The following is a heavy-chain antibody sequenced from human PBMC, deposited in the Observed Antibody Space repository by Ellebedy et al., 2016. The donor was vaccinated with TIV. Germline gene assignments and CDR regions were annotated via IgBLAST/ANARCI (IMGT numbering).Heavy chain of an antibody. CDR1: GGSISSYY. V-gene: IGHV4-59*01. CDR2: ISYSGST. Sequence: MPSETLSLTCTVSGGSISSYYWSWIRQPPGKGLEWIGYISYSGSTTYNPSLKSRVTISVYTSKNQFSLKLSCVTATDTAVDYWARMGQLWSLGAFDYWGQGTLVTVSS. D-gene: IGHD5-18*01. J-gene: IGHJ4*02. CDR3: ARMGQLWSLGAFDY.